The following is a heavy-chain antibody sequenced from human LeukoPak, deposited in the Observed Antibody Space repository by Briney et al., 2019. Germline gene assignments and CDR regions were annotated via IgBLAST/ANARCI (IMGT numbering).Heavy chain of an antibody. CDR3: ARDTVVISHDAFDI. D-gene: IGHD3-22*01. V-gene: IGHV4-34*01. Sequence: SETLSLTCAVYGGSFSGYYWSWIRQPPGKGLEWIGEINHSGSTDYNPSLKSRVTISVDTSKNQFSLRLSSVTAADTAVYYCARDTVVISHDAFDIWGLGTMVTVSS. J-gene: IGHJ3*02. CDR1: GGSFSGYY. CDR2: INHSGST.